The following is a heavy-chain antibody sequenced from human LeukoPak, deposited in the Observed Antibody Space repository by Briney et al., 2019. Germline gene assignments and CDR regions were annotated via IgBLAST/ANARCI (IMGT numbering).Heavy chain of an antibody. Sequence: PSETLSLTCAVSGGSISSRGYSWNWIRQPPGKGLEWIGYIYYSGNTYYTPSLKSRVTISVDRSKSQFSLKLSSVTVADTAVYYYASRRDGYGMDVWGQGTTVTVSS. D-gene: IGHD5-24*01. V-gene: IGHV4-30-2*01. J-gene: IGHJ6*02. CDR3: ASRRDGYGMDV. CDR1: GGSISSRGYS. CDR2: IYYSGNT.